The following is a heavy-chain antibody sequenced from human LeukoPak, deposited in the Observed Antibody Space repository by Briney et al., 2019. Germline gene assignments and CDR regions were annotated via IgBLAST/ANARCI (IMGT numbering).Heavy chain of an antibody. J-gene: IGHJ4*02. CDR1: GGSISSYY. Sequence: SETLSLTCTVSGGSISSYYWSWIRQPPGKGLEWIGYIYYSGSTNYNPSLKSRVTISVDTSKNQFSLRLSSVTAADTAVYYCARRRNLGPDSSGYYDYWGQGTLVTVSS. CDR3: ARRRNLGPDSSGYYDY. D-gene: IGHD3-22*01. CDR2: IYYSGST. V-gene: IGHV4-59*08.